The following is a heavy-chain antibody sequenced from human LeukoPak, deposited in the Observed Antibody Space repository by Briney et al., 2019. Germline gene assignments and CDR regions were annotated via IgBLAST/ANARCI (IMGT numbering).Heavy chain of an antibody. CDR3: ARDSELYYYDSSGYIWWFDP. V-gene: IGHV4-39*07. CDR2: IYYSGST. D-gene: IGHD3-22*01. J-gene: IGHJ5*02. CDR1: GGSISSSSYY. Sequence: PSETLSPTCTVSGGSISSSSYYWGWIRQPPGKGLEWIGSIYYSGSTYYNPSLKSRVTISVDTSKNQFSLKLSSVTAADTAVYYCARDSELYYYDSSGYIWWFDPWGQGTLVTVSS.